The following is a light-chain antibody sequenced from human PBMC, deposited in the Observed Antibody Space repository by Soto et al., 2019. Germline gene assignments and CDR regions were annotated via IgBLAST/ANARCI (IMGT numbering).Light chain of an antibody. V-gene: IGLV1-40*01. CDR1: SSNIGAGYD. CDR3: QSYDSSLSGWV. J-gene: IGLJ3*02. Sequence: QSVLTQPPSVSGAPGQRVTISCTGSSSNIGAGYDVHWYQHLPGTAPKLLIYDNTNRPSGVPDRFSGSESGTSASLAITGLQAEDEADYYCQSYDSSLSGWVFGGGTKLTVL. CDR2: DNT.